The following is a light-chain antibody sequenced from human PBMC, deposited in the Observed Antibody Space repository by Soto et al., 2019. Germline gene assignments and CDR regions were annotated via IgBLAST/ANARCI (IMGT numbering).Light chain of an antibody. CDR1: SSDVVTYNFEY. Sequence: QSVLTQPPSASGSPGQSVTLSCTGTSSDVVTYNFEYVSWYQHHPGRAPKLIIYDVTKRPSGVPDRFSGSKSGSTASLTVSGLQAEDEAVYYCSSNAGCDVVFGGGTKLTVL. V-gene: IGLV2-8*01. CDR3: SSNAGCDVV. CDR2: DVT. J-gene: IGLJ2*01.